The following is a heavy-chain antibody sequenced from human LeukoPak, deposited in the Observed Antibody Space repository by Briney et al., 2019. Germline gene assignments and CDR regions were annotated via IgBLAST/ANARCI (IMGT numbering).Heavy chain of an antibody. CDR1: GYTFTSYA. D-gene: IGHD2/OR15-2a*01. V-gene: IGHV1-3*01. CDR2: INAGNGDT. CDR3: ARAPLTTYPW. Sequence: ASVKVSCKASGYTFTSYAVQWVRQAPGQRLEWMGWINAGNGDTKYSQKFQGRVTITRDTSASTAYMEMSSLRFDDTAVYYCARAPLTTYPWWGQGTLVTVSS. J-gene: IGHJ4*02.